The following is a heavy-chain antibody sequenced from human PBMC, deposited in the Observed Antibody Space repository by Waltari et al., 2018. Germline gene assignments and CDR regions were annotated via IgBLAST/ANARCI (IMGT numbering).Heavy chain of an antibody. CDR1: GFTFSSSG. J-gene: IGHJ5*02. V-gene: IGHV3-33*06. Sequence: QVQLVESGGGVVQPGRSLRLSCEASGFTFSSSGMHWVRQAPGKGLEWVAIIWYDGSTKYYADSVKGRFTISRDNSKNTLFLQMDSLRVEDTAVYYCAKQGSASLKWFDPWGLGTLVTVSS. D-gene: IGHD2-2*01. CDR3: AKQGSASLKWFDP. CDR2: IWYDGSTK.